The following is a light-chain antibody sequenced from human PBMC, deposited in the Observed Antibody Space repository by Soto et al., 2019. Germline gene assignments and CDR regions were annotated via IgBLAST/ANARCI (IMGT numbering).Light chain of an antibody. J-gene: IGLJ3*02. V-gene: IGLV2-14*01. Sequence: QSALTQPASVSGSPGQSITISCTGTSSDVGGFNYVSWYQQHPGKAPKLMIYEVSNRPSGVSDRFSASKSGNTASLTISGLQAEDEADYYCSSYTTSGTWVFGGGTKLTVL. CDR3: SSYTTSGTWV. CDR1: SSDVGGFNY. CDR2: EVS.